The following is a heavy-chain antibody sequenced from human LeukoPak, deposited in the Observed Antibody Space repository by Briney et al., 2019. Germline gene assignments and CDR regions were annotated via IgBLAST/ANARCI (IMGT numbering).Heavy chain of an antibody. D-gene: IGHD3-9*01. CDR3: ARGYDVLTSHDYFDY. V-gene: IGHV4-59*12. CDR1: GGSISSYY. J-gene: IGHJ4*02. CDR2: IFHSGHS. Sequence: SETLSLTCTVSGGSISSYYWSWIRQPPGKGLEWIGYIFHSGHSYYNPSLKSRVTISLDRSKNQFSLKLSSVTAADTAVYYCARGYDVLTSHDYFDYWGQGTLVTVSS.